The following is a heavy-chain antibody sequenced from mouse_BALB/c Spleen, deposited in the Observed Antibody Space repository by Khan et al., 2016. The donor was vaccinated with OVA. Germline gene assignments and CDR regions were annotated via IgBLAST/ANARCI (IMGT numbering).Heavy chain of an antibody. V-gene: IGHV5-17*02. CDR2: ISSGSTTI. Sequence: EVELVESGGNLVQPGGSRKLSCAASGFTFSGFGMHWVRQAPEKGLEWVAYISSGSTTIYYADTVKGRFTISRANPKNTLFLQMTSLRSEDTARYYCARRRIFDGYYGGAMDYWGQGTSVTVAS. CDR1: GFTFSGFG. D-gene: IGHD2-3*01. CDR3: ARRRIFDGYYGGAMDY. J-gene: IGHJ4*01.